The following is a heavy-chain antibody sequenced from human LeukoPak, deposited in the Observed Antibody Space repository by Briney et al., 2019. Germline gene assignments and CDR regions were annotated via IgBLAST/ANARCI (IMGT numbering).Heavy chain of an antibody. V-gene: IGHV3-48*04. J-gene: IGHJ4*02. D-gene: IGHD5-18*01. CDR3: ARGRGYNYGYSDY. CDR2: ISSSSSTI. Sequence: GGSLRLSCAASGFTFSSYSMNWVRQAPGKGLEWISYISSSSSTIDYADSVKGRFTISRDNAKNSLYLQMNSLRAEDTAVYYCARGRGYNYGYSDYWGQGILVTVSS. CDR1: GFTFSSYS.